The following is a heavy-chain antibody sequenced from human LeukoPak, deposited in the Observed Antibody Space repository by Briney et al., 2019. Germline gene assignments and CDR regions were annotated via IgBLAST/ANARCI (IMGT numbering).Heavy chain of an antibody. CDR3: ARVAPSYYYYYYMDV. V-gene: IGHV3-30*02. CDR2: IRHDGSNK. Sequence: GGSLRLSCTTFGFIFSNYGMHWVRQAPGKGLEWVAFIRHDGSNKYYADSVKGRFTISRDNSKNTLYLQMNSLRAEDTAVYYCARVAPSYYYYYYMDVWGKGTTVTISS. CDR1: GFIFSNYG. J-gene: IGHJ6*03.